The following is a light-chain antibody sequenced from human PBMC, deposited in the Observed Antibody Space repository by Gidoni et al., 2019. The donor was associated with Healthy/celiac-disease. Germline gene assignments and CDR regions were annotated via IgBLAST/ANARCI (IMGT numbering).Light chain of an antibody. CDR1: QGIRND. CDR2: AAA. CDR3: RQQNGNPRT. J-gene: IGKJ1*01. Sequence: DIQMTQSPSSLSASVGDRVTITCRASQGIRNDFVWYQQKPGKAPKRLIYAAASWKSGVPSGLSSGGAGRKVTLTISSRQQEDVATYYFRQQNGNPRTFGQGTKVEIK. V-gene: IGKV1-17*01.